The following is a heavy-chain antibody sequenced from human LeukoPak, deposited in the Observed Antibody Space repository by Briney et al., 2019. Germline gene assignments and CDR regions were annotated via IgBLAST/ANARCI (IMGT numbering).Heavy chain of an antibody. Sequence: SETLSLTCTVSGGSISSDYWSWIRQPPGKGLEWIGYIYYTGSTNYNPSLKSRVTISVDTSKNQFSLKLSSVTAADKAVYYCARLGGNDAFDIWGQGTMVTVSS. CDR3: ARLGGNDAFDI. V-gene: IGHV4-59*08. CDR2: IYYTGST. D-gene: IGHD4-23*01. J-gene: IGHJ3*02. CDR1: GGSISSDY.